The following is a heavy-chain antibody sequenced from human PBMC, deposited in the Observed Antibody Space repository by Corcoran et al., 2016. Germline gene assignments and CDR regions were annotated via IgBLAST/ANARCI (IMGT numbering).Heavy chain of an antibody. Sequence: EVQLVQSGAEVKKPGESLKISCKGSGYSFASHWIGWVRQMPGKGLEWMGIIYPDDSDTRYSPSFQGQVTISADKSISTAHLQWGSLKASDTAMYYCARLSYCTNGVCSRFDYWGQGTLVTVSS. CDR1: GYSFASHW. CDR2: IYPDDSDT. CDR3: ARLSYCTNGVCSRFDY. V-gene: IGHV5-51*01. D-gene: IGHD2-8*01. J-gene: IGHJ4*02.